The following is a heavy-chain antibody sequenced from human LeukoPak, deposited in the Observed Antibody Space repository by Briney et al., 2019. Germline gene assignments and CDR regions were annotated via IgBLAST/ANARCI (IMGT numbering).Heavy chain of an antibody. D-gene: IGHD3-22*01. Sequence: GGSLRLSCAASGFTFSSYAMSWVRQAPGKGLEWVSAISGSGGSTYYADSVKGRFTISRDNSKNTLYLQMNSLRAEDTAVYYCAYCGCGYYYYFDYWGQGTLVTVSS. CDR3: AYCGCGYYYYFDY. CDR2: ISGSGGST. V-gene: IGHV3-23*01. CDR1: GFTFSSYA. J-gene: IGHJ4*02.